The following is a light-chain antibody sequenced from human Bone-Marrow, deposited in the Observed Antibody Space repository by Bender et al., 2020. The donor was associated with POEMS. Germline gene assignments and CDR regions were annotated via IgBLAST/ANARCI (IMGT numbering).Light chain of an antibody. CDR3: SSYAGSNNKV. CDR1: NSDVGGYNF. CDR2: EGS. Sequence: HSALTQPASVSGSPGQSITISCTGTNSDVGGYNFVSWYQQYPGKAPKLMIYEGSKRPSGVSRRFSGSKSGNTASLTVSGLQAEDEADYYCSSYAGSNNKVFGGGTKLTVL. V-gene: IGLV2-14*01. J-gene: IGLJ3*02.